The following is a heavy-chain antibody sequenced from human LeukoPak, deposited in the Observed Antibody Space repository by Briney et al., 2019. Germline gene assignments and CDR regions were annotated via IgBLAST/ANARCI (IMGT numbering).Heavy chain of an antibody. V-gene: IGHV3-30*18. CDR2: ISYDGSNK. J-gene: IGHJ3*01. CDR1: GFTFNIYG. CDR3: AKVVGELILTYDACDL. Sequence: PGRSLRLSCAASGFTFNIYGMHWVRQAPGKGLEWVAVISYDGSNKYYADSVKGRFTISRDNSKNTLNLQMNSLRAEDTAVYYCAKVVGELILTYDACDLWGQGTMVTVSS. D-gene: IGHD1-7*01.